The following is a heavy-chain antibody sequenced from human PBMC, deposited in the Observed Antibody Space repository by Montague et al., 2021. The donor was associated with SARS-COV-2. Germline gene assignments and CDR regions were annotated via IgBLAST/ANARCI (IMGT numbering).Heavy chain of an antibody. CDR3: ANRGVRYCDAQGVWYYFDY. D-gene: IGHD3-9*01. CDR2: ISGSGVST. Sequence: SLRLSCAASGFTFSSYAMSWVRQAPGKGLEWVSAISGSGVSTYYADSVKGRFTISRDNSKNTLYLQMNSLRAEDTAVYYCANRGVRYCDAQGVWYYFDYWGQGTLVTVSS. V-gene: IGHV3-23*01. J-gene: IGHJ4*02. CDR1: GFTFSSYA.